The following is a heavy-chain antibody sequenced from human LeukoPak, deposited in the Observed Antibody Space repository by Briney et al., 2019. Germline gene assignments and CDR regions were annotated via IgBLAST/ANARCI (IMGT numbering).Heavy chain of an antibody. V-gene: IGHV3-30*04. CDR2: ISYDGSNK. CDR3: ARVDAVDYDILTGYYLDYYYYGMDV. J-gene: IGHJ6*02. Sequence: GRSLRLSCAASGFTFSSYAMHWVRQAPGKGLEWVAVISYDGSNKYYADSVKGRFTISRDNSKNTLYLQMNSLRAEDTVVYYCARVDAVDYDILTGYYLDYYYYGMDVWGQGTTVTVSS. D-gene: IGHD3-9*01. CDR1: GFTFSSYA.